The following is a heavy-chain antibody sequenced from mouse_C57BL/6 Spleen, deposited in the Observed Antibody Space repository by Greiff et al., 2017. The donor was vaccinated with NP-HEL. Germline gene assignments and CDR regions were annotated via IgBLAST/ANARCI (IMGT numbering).Heavy chain of an antibody. J-gene: IGHJ1*03. D-gene: IGHD1-1*01. CDR2: IYPRDGST. CDR3: ARSEPITTVYFDV. CDR1: GYTFTSYD. V-gene: IGHV1-85*01. Sequence: VQLQQSGPELVKPGASVKLSCKASGYTFTSYDINWVKQRPGQGLEWIGWIYPRDGSTKYNEKFKGKATLTVDTSSSTAYMELHSLTSEDSAVYFCARSEPITTVYFDVWGTGTTVTVSS.